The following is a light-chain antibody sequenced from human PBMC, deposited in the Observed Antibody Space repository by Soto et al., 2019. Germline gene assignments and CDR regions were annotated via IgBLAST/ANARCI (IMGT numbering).Light chain of an antibody. Sequence: DILITQSPDSLPVSLGERATINCKSSQRVLYTSTNENYVAWYQQKPGHPPKLLLYGTSSRESGVPDRFSGSGSGTDFTLTITNVQAEDVAVYYCQQFYLTPYTFGQGTKLEIK. V-gene: IGKV4-1*01. CDR3: QQFYLTPYT. CDR1: QRVLYTSTNENY. J-gene: IGKJ2*01. CDR2: GTS.